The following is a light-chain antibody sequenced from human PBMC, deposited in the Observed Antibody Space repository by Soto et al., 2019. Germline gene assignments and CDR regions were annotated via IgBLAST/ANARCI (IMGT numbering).Light chain of an antibody. V-gene: IGKV1-9*01. CDR3: QHYNSYSEA. J-gene: IGKJ1*01. CDR1: QGISSN. CDR2: AAS. Sequence: DIQLTQSPSFLCASVGDRVTIPCRASQGISSNLAWYQQKPGKAPKLLIYAASTLQSGVSSRFSGSGSGTDFTLTISSLQPDDFATYYCQHYNSYSEAFGQGTKVDIK.